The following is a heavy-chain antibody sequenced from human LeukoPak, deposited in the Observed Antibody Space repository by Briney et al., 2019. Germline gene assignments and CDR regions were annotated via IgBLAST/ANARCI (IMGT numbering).Heavy chain of an antibody. Sequence: ASVKVSCKASGYTFTSYGISWVRQAPGQGLEWMGWISAYNGNTNYAQKLQGRVTMTTDTSTSTAYMELSRLRSDDTAVYYCARWSYYAPYYNWFDPWGQGTLVTVSS. V-gene: IGHV1-18*01. CDR3: ARWSYYAPYYNWFDP. CDR1: GYTFTSYG. D-gene: IGHD3-10*01. CDR2: ISAYNGNT. J-gene: IGHJ5*02.